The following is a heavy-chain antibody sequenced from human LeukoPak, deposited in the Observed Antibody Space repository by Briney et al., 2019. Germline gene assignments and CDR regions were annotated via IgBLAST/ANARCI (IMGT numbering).Heavy chain of an antibody. CDR1: GFSFSSLT. CDR2: ISYDESKK. CDR3: ARNGGFANYYYMDV. V-gene: IGHV3-30*14. Sequence: GGSLRLSCAASGFSFSSLTMHWVRQAPGKGLEWVAVISYDESKKYYADSVKGRFTISRDNSKNTLYLQMNSLRAEDTAVYYCARNGGFANYYYMDVWGKGTTVTISS. J-gene: IGHJ6*03. D-gene: IGHD3-16*01.